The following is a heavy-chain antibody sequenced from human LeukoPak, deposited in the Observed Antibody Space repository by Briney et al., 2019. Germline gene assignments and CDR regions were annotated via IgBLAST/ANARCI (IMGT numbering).Heavy chain of an antibody. J-gene: IGHJ4*02. V-gene: IGHV1-2*02. CDR3: ARGNPGRGSFLYDY. CDR1: GYTFTDFY. Sequence: ASVKVSCKTPGYTFTDFYMYWVRQAPGQGLDYMGWIKLDSGGTNYAPKLQGRVTMTRETSVSTAYMELRSLSSDDTAVYYCARGNPGRGSFLYDYWGQGTLVTASS. CDR2: IKLDSGGT. D-gene: IGHD2-8*02.